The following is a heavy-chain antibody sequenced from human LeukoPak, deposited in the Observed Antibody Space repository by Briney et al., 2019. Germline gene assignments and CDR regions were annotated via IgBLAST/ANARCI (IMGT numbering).Heavy chain of an antibody. CDR1: GYTFPNYA. D-gene: IGHD2-15*01. CDR2: ISAYIYNT. J-gene: IGHJ4*02. V-gene: IGHV1-18*01. CDR3: AREGGEEFCSGGSCSDY. Sequence: GASVKVSCKASGYTFPNYAFRWVRQAPGQRLEWMGWISAYIYNTNYAQKLQGRVTMTTDTSTSTVYMELRSVRSDDRAVYCCAREGGEEFCSGGSCSDYWGQGTLVTVSS.